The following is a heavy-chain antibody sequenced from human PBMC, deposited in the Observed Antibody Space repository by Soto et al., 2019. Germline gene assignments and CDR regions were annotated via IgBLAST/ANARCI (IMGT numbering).Heavy chain of an antibody. CDR1: GFTFSSYA. D-gene: IGHD5-18*01. V-gene: IGHV3-23*01. Sequence: GGSLRLSCAASGFTFSSYAMSWVRQAPGKGLEWVSAISGSGGSTYYADSVKGRFTISRDNSKNTLYLQMNSLRAEDTAVYYCAKDWSRGYFRLASFGYWGQGTLVTVSS. J-gene: IGHJ4*02. CDR3: AKDWSRGYFRLASFGY. CDR2: ISGSGGST.